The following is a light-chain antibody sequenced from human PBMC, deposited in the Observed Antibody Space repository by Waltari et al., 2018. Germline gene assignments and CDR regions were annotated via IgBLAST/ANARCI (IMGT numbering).Light chain of an antibody. Sequence: EIVLTPSPDTLSLSPGERATLSCRASQSVSSNFLGWYQQTPGQAPRLLIYGASNRVTGVPDRFTGSGSGTDFTLTISRLEPEDFAVYFCHQYGISPGTFGQ. J-gene: IGKJ1*01. CDR3: HQYGISPGT. CDR1: QSVSSNF. V-gene: IGKV3-20*01. CDR2: GAS.